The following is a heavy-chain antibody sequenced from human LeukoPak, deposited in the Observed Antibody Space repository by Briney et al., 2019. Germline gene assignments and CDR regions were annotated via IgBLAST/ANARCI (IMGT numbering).Heavy chain of an antibody. CDR2: ISGSGGST. V-gene: IGHV3-23*01. CDR1: GFTFSSYA. Sequence: GGSLRPSCAASGFTFSSYAMSWVRQAPGKGLERVSAISGSGGSTYYADSVKGRFTISRDNSKNTLYLQMNSLRAEDTAVYYCANPLRGVYEYWGQGTLVTVSS. CDR3: ANPLRGVYEY. D-gene: IGHD3-10*01. J-gene: IGHJ4*02.